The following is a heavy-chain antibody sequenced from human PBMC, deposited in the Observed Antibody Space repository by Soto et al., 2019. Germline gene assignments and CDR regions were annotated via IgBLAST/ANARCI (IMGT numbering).Heavy chain of an antibody. CDR1: GFTFSSYA. CDR3: AKEQGSTGQLHRYGMDV. D-gene: IGHD1-7*01. Sequence: PGGSLRLSCAASGFTFSSYAMGWVRQAPGKGLQWISVISSSGGSTYYADSVKGRFTIARDNSKNTLYLQMNSLRAEDTAVYYCAKEQGSTGQLHRYGMDVWGQGTTVTVSS. V-gene: IGHV3-23*01. CDR2: ISSSGGST. J-gene: IGHJ6*02.